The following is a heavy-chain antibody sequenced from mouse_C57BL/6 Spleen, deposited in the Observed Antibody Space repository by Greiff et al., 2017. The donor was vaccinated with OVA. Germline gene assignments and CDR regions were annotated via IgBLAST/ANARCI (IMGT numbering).Heavy chain of an antibody. CDR3: ARRITTGVDSFAY. CDR1: GYTFTSYG. J-gene: IGHJ3*01. Sequence: VQLQQSGAELARPGASVKLSCKASGYTFTSYGISWVKQRTGQGLEWIGEIYPRSGNTYYHEKFKGKATLTADKSSRTAYMELRRLTSEDSAVYFCARRITTGVDSFAYWGQGTLVTVSA. D-gene: IGHD1-1*01. V-gene: IGHV1-81*01. CDR2: IYPRSGNT.